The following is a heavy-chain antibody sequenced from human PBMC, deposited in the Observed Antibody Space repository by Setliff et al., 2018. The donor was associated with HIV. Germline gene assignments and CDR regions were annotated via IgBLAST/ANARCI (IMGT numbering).Heavy chain of an antibody. D-gene: IGHD5-12*01. Sequence: GGSLRLSCAASGFTFSSSAMSWVRQAPGKGLEWVSGISGSGVSTYYADSVKGRFTISRDNSKNTLYLQINSLRAEDTAVYYCAKMAGRDGYDDAVDNWGQGTMVTVSS. V-gene: IGHV3-23*01. CDR1: GFTFSSSA. J-gene: IGHJ3*02. CDR3: AKMAGRDGYDDAVDN. CDR2: ISGSGVST.